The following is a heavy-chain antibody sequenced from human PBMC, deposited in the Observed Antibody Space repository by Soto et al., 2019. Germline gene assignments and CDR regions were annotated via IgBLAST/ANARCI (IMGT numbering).Heavy chain of an antibody. D-gene: IGHD4-4*01. J-gene: IGHJ1*01. CDR3: ARLRASNYEAYQH. CDR1: GGTFSTYP. V-gene: IGHV1-69*12. CDR2: INPIFGTA. Sequence: QVQLVQSGAEVKKPGSSVKVSGKASGGTFSTYPISWVRQAPGQGLEWMGGINPIFGTANYAQKLQGRVTITADESTTTAYMQLSSLRSDDTAVYYCARLRASNYEAYQHWGQGTLVTVSS.